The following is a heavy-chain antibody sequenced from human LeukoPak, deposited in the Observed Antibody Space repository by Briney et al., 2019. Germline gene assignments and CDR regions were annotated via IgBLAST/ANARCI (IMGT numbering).Heavy chain of an antibody. Sequence: ASVKVSCKASGYTFTTYAINWVRQAPGQGLEWMGWINTDTRNPTYAQDFTGRFLFSLDTSVSTAYLQISSLKAEETAMYYCARGLRFLQPDYWGQGTLVTVSS. CDR3: ARGLRFLQPDY. CDR2: INTDTRNP. D-gene: IGHD5-12*01. J-gene: IGHJ4*02. V-gene: IGHV7-4-1*02. CDR1: GYTFTTYA.